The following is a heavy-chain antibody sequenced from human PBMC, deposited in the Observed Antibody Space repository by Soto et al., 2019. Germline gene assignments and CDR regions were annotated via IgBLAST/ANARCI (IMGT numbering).Heavy chain of an antibody. CDR3: ARLDRCRRDCAHLHS. CDR1: GGSISSGDYY. D-gene: IGHD2-21*02. J-gene: IGHJ5*01. Sequence: SETLSLTCSVSGGSISSGDYYWSWIRQPPGKGLEWIGCIYSSGSTYYSPSLKSRVSVSVDTSKNQFTLKLSSVTAADTAVYYCARLDRCRRDCAHLHSRGQGTLVTVSS. V-gene: IGHV4-30-4*01. CDR2: IYSSGST.